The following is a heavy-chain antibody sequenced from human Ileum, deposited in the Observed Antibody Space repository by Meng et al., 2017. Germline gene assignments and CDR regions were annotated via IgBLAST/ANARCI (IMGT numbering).Heavy chain of an antibody. D-gene: IGHD3-16*01. CDR1: GFIFSGYW. V-gene: IGHV3-7*01. CDR3: ARDQGSYGNFQH. CDR2: IRQDGSEE. J-gene: IGHJ1*01. Sequence: VESGGGLVQPGGSLTSSCVGSGFIFSGYWMNWVRQAPGKGLEWVANIRQDGSEERYVDSVKGRFTISRDNAKNSLYLQMNSLRDEDTAVYYCARDQGSYGNFQHWGQGTLVTASS.